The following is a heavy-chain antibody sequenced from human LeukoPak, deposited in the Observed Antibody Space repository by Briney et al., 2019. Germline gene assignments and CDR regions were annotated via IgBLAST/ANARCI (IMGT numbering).Heavy chain of an antibody. Sequence: SETLSLTCTVSGGSISSYYWSWIRQPPGKGLEWIGYIYYSGSTNYNPSLKSRVTISVDTSKNQFSLKLSSVTAADTAVYYCARERDDILTGYWYYFDYWGQGTLVTVSS. CDR2: IYYSGST. CDR3: ARERDDILTGYWYYFDY. D-gene: IGHD3-9*01. J-gene: IGHJ4*02. V-gene: IGHV4-59*01. CDR1: GGSISSYY.